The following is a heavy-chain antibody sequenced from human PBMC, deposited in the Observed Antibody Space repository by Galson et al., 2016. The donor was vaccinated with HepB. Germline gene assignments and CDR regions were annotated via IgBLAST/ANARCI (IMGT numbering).Heavy chain of an antibody. Sequence: SVKVSCKASGYTFTRYYMHWVRQAPGQGLEWMGIINRSGGSTSYAQKFQGRVTMTRDTSTSTVYMELSTLRSEDTAVYYCAREGQLASNWFDLWGQGTLVTVSS. CDR1: GYTFTRYY. CDR3: AREGQLASNWFDL. D-gene: IGHD6-6*01. CDR2: INRSGGST. J-gene: IGHJ5*02. V-gene: IGHV1-46*01.